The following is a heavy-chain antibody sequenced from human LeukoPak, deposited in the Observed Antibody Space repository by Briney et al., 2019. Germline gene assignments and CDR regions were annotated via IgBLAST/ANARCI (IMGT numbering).Heavy chain of an antibody. CDR1: GFAFSTYW. CDR2: IDSDGTRT. J-gene: IGHJ5*02. D-gene: IGHD2-21*02. CDR3: ARSPNCGGDCS. Sequence: GGSLRLSCAASGFAFSTYWMHWIRQAPGKGLVWVSRIDSDGTRTTYADSVKGRFTISRDNAKNTLYLQMNSLRAEDTAVYYCARSPNCGGDCSWGQGTLVTVSS. V-gene: IGHV3-74*03.